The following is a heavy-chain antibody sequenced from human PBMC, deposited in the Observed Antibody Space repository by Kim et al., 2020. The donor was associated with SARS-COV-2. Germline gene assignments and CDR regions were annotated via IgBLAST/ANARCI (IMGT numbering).Heavy chain of an antibody. J-gene: IGHJ4*02. V-gene: IGHV7-4-1*02. CDR2: INTNTEKE. CDR3: AKGQAGTGLTLAS. D-gene: IGHD6-13*01. Sequence: ASVKVSCKASGYNFTKYAINWVRQAPGQGLEWMGWINTNTEKEVYVPGFTGHCVFSLDTAVSTAFLHINSLKAGDTAIYYCAKGQAGTGLTLASWGLGTLVTVST. CDR1: GYNFTKYA.